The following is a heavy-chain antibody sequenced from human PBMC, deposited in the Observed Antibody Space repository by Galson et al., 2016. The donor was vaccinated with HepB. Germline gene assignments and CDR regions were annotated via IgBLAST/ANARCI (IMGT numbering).Heavy chain of an antibody. V-gene: IGHV1-69*13. CDR1: GDTFRTYS. J-gene: IGHJ6*02. D-gene: IGHD2-8*02. Sequence: SVKVSCKASGDTFRTYSFNWVRLAPGQGLEWLGGIIPMFGTATYAQVFQGRVTITADESTTSAYLELNSLTSNDTAVYYCATTPRKKAKSGLGSYGGQYWSGMDVWGQGTTVTVPS. CDR3: ATTPRKKAKSGLGSYGGQYWSGMDV. CDR2: IIPMFGTA.